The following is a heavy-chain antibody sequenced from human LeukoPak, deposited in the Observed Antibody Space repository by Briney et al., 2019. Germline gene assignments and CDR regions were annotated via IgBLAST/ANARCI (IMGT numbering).Heavy chain of an antibody. D-gene: IGHD3-3*01. V-gene: IGHV4-31*03. CDR1: GGSISSGGYY. CDR3: ARATGVVITTNWFDP. J-gene: IGHJ5*02. Sequence: SQTLSLTCTVSGGSISSGGYYWSWIRRHPGKGLEWIGYIYYSGSTYYNPSLKSRVTISVDTSKNQFSLKLSSVTAADTAVYYCARATGVVITTNWFDPWGQGTLVTVSS. CDR2: IYYSGST.